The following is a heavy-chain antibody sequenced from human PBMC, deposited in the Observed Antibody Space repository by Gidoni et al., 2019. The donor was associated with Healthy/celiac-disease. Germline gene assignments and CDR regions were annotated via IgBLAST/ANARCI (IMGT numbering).Heavy chain of an antibody. V-gene: IGHV3-53*01. CDR1: GFPVSSNY. Sequence: EVQLVESGGGLIQPGGSLSLSCAASGFPVSSNYISEVRQAPGKGLEWVSVIYSGGSTYYADSVKGRFTISRDNSKNTLYLQMNSLRAEDTAVYYCARGPYGDPSWFDYWGQGTLVTVSS. CDR2: IYSGGST. J-gene: IGHJ4*02. D-gene: IGHD4-17*01. CDR3: ARGPYGDPSWFDY.